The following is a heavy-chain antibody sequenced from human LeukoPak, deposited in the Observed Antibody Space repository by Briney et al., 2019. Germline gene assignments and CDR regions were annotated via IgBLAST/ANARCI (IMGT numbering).Heavy chain of an antibody. D-gene: IGHD2-8*01. CDR1: GYTFTSYG. CDR3: ARGNDYGDY. V-gene: IGHV1-18*01. J-gene: IGHJ4*02. Sequence: ASVKVSCKASGYTFTSYGISWVRQAPGQGLEWMGWISAYNGNTNYAQKFQGRVTMTRNTSISTAYMELSSLRSEDTAVYYCARGNDYGDYWGQGTLVTVSS. CDR2: ISAYNGNT.